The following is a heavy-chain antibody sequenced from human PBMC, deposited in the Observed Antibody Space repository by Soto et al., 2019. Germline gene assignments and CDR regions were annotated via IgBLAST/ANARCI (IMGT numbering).Heavy chain of an antibody. CDR3: ATGTYSSFQY. V-gene: IGHV3-11*05. CDR2: ISTSSSYT. D-gene: IGHD1-26*01. CDR1: GFTFSDYY. J-gene: IGHJ1*01. Sequence: QVQLVESGGGLVKPGGSLRLSCAASGFTFSDYYMSWIRQAPGKGLEWVSYISTSSSYTNYADSVKGRFTISRDDAKNSLFLQMTSLGAEDTAVYYCATGTYSSFQYWGQGTLVTVSS.